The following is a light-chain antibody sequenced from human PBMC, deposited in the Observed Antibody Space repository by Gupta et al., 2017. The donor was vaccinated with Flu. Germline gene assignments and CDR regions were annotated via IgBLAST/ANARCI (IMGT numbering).Light chain of an antibody. CDR1: SGRIADNH. CDR3: QSFYSSTWV. J-gene: IGLJ3*02. CDR2: ENT. V-gene: IGLV6-57*01. Sequence: NFMLTQPHSVSESPGKTVTISCTRSSGRIADNHVQWYQQRPGSSPTPVIFENTQRPSGVPDRFSGSIDTSSNSASLTISGLKTDDEAEYYCQSFYSSTWVFGGGTKLTVL.